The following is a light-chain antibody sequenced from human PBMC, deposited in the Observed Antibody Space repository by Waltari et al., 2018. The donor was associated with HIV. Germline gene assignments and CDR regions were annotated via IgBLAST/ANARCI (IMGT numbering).Light chain of an antibody. J-gene: IGKJ1*01. Sequence: EIVLTQSPATLSLSPGDGAALSCRASESVDSAYLAWYQQSLGQAPRLLSYAASSRATGIPERFSGSGSGTDFTLTITRLEPEDFALYYCQQYGDFPVTFGQGTQVEL. CDR3: QQYGDFPVT. CDR2: AAS. CDR1: ESVDSAY. V-gene: IGKV3-20*01.